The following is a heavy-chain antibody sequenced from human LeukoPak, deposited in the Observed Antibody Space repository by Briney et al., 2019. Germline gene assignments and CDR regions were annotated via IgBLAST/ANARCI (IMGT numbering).Heavy chain of an antibody. V-gene: IGHV5-51*01. CDR3: ARLGDLYGDYGIHDY. J-gene: IGHJ4*02. D-gene: IGHD4-17*01. CDR1: GYSFISYW. CDR2: IYPGDSDT. Sequence: GESLKISCKGSGYSFISYWIGWVRQMPGKGLEWMGIIYPGDSDTRYSPSFQGQVTISADKSISTAYLQWSSLKASDTAMYYCARLGDLYGDYGIHDYWGQGTLVTVSS.